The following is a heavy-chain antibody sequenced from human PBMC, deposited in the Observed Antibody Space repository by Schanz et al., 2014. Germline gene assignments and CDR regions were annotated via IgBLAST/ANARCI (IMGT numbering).Heavy chain of an antibody. D-gene: IGHD6-6*01. CDR2: INPSGGST. J-gene: IGHJ4*02. CDR1: GYTFTSHG. Sequence: QVQLVQSGAEVKKPGASVKVSCKASGYTFTSHGISWVRQAPGQGLEWMGIINPSGGSTRYGQKFQGRITVTTDTSTSTVYLELSSLRSDYTAVYYCGRGFSRSYIDFWGQGTLITVSS. CDR3: GRGFSRSYIDF. V-gene: IGHV1-46*03.